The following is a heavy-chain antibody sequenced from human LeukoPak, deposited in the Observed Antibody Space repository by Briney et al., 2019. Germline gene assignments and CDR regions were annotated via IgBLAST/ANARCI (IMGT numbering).Heavy chain of an antibody. J-gene: IGHJ3*02. CDR2: IYTSGST. CDR1: GGSISSYY. Sequence: PSETLSLTCTVSGGSISSYYWSWIRQPAGKGLEWIGRIYTSGSTNYNPSLKSRVTMSVDTSKNQFSLKLSSVTAGGPGVYYWSKIKRGGWKDAFDIWGQRTMVTVSS. CDR3: SKIKRGGWKDAFDI. V-gene: IGHV4-4*07. D-gene: IGHD1-1*01.